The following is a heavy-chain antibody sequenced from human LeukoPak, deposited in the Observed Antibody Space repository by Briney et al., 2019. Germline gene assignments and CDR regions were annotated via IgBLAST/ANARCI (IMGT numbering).Heavy chain of an antibody. J-gene: IGHJ3*02. CDR3: ARSAGAWDAFDI. CDR1: GGSISSYY. CDR2: VYYSGGP. V-gene: IGHV4-59*01. Sequence: SETLSLTCTVSGGSISSYYWSWIRQPPGKGLECIGYVYYSGGPNYNPSLKSRVTISVDTSKNQFSLKLTSVTAADTAVYYCARSAGAWDAFDIWGLGTMVTVSS.